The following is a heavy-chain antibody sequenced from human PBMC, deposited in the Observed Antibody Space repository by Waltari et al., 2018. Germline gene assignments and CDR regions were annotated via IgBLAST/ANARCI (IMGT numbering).Heavy chain of an antibody. J-gene: IGHJ4*02. CDR2: INLNSDGA. D-gene: IGHD6-19*01. CDR3: GITDSGNFHLDY. V-gene: IGHV1-2*02. CDR1: GYTSGNTFNHYY. Sequence: QVQLVQPGAEVKKPGASVRVSCTTSGYTSGNTFNHYYMHWVRQAPGQGLEWMGWINLNSDGAFYAQKFQGRVSMTRDTSVSTAYLALNRLTSDDTAVYYCGITDSGNFHLDYWGQGTLITVSS.